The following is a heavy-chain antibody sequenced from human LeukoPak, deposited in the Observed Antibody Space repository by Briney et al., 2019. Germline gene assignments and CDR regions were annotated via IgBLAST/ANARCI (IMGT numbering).Heavy chain of an antibody. V-gene: IGHV1-2*02. CDR3: ARDAGSGLYYFDY. D-gene: IGHD3-3*01. CDR2: INPNRGGT. Sequence: PSASVKVSCKASGYTFTGYYMHWVRQAPGQGLEWMGWINPNRGGTNYAQKFQGRVTMTRPTSISTAYMELSRLRSDATAVYDCARDAGSGLYYFDYWGQGTLVTVSS. CDR1: GYTFTGYY. J-gene: IGHJ4*02.